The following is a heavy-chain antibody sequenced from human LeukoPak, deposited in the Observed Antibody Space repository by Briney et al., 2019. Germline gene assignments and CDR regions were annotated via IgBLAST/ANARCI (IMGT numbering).Heavy chain of an antibody. D-gene: IGHD3-10*01. CDR1: GGSISSGGYS. CDR2: IYYSGST. J-gene: IGHJ4*02. V-gene: IGHV4-31*11. Sequence: SETLSLTCAVYGGSISSGGYSWSWLRQHPGKGLEWIGYIYYSGSTYYNPSLKSRVTISVDTSKNQFSLKLSSVTAADTAVYYCAREGGSGKGGPFDYWGQGTLVTVSS. CDR3: AREGGSGKGGPFDY.